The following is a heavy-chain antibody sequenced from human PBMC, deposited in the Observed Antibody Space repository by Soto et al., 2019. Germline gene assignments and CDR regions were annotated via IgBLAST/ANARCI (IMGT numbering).Heavy chain of an antibody. CDR3: ATVCGSCYPGYYFDY. CDR1: GNTLTEIS. CDR2: FDPEDGET. D-gene: IGHD2-15*01. Sequence: GASVKVSWKVSGNTLTEISMHWGRQAPGKGLEWMGGFDPEDGETIYAQKFQGRVTMTEDTSTDTAYMELSSLRSEDTAVYYCATVCGSCYPGYYFDYWGQGTLVTVSS. J-gene: IGHJ4*02. V-gene: IGHV1-24*01.